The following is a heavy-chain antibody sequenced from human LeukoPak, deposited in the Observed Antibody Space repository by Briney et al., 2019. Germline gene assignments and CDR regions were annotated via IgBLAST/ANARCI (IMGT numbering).Heavy chain of an antibody. CDR1: GFTFSGSA. CDR3: TRQRFGESSSDY. CDR2: IRSKANSYAT. V-gene: IGHV3-73*01. Sequence: GGSLRLSCAASGFTFSGSAMHWVRQASGKGLEWVGRIRSKANSYATAYAASVKGRFTISRDDSKNTAYLQMNSLKTEDTAVYYCTRQRFGESSSDYWGQGTLVTVSS. D-gene: IGHD3-10*01. J-gene: IGHJ4*02.